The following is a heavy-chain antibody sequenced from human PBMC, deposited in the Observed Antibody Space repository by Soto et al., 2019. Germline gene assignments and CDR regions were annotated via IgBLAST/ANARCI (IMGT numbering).Heavy chain of an antibody. CDR3: AKGDWGYGDYFDAFDI. CDR2: ISGSGGST. V-gene: IGHV3-23*01. D-gene: IGHD4-17*01. Sequence: GGSLRLSCAASGFTFSSYAMSWVRQAPGKGLEWVSAISGSGGSTYYADSVKGRFTISRDNSKNTLYLQMNSLRAEDTAVYYCAKGDWGYGDYFDAFDIWGQGTMVTVSS. J-gene: IGHJ3*02. CDR1: GFTFSSYA.